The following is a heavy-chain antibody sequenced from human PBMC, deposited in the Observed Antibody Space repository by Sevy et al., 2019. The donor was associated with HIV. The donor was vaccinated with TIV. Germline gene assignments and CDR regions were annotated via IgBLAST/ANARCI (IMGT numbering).Heavy chain of an antibody. CDR3: TTGSRLRFPEFDY. CDR1: GFTFSNAW. D-gene: IGHD5-12*01. V-gene: IGHV3-15*01. CDR2: IKSKTDGGTT. Sequence: GSLRLSCAASGFTFSNAWMSWVRQAPGKGLEWVGRIKSKTDGGTTDYAAPVKGRFTISRDDSKNTLYLQMNSLKTEDTAVYYCTTGSRLRFPEFDYWGQGTLVTVSS. J-gene: IGHJ4*02.